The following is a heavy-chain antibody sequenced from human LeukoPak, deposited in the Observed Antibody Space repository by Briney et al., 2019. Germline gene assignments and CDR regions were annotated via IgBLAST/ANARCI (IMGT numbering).Heavy chain of an antibody. CDR1: GGSISKYC. D-gene: IGHD3-9*01. J-gene: IGHJ4*02. V-gene: IGHV4-59*01. CDR2: TFYRGSS. Sequence: SETLSLTCSVSGGSISKYCWSWIRLAPGKGLEWIGNTFYRGSSNYNPSLRSRVTISVDTSKNQFSLKLSSLTAADTAVYYCVRGGGYFEWDYYFDYWGQGNLVTVSS. CDR3: VRGGGYFEWDYYFDY.